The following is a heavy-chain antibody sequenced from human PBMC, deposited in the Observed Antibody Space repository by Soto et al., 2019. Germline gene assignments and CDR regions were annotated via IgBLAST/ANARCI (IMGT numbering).Heavy chain of an antibody. CDR1: GGSISSSSYY. CDR3: ARRIAVAVDP. J-gene: IGHJ5*02. Sequence: SETLSLTCTVSGGSISSSSYYWGWIRQPPGKGLEWIGSIYYSGSTYYNPSLKSRVTISVDTSKNQFSLKLSSVTAADTAVYYCARRIAVAVDPWGQGTLVTVSS. D-gene: IGHD6-19*01. CDR2: IYYSGST. V-gene: IGHV4-39*01.